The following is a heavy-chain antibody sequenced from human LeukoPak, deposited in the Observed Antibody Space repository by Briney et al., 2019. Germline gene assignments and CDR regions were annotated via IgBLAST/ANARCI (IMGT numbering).Heavy chain of an antibody. Sequence: SETLSLTCAVYGGSFSGYYWSWIRQPPGKGLEWIGEINHSGSTNYNPSLKSRVTISVDTSKNQFSLKLSSVTAADTAVYYCARGVLERGLDYWGQGTLVTVSS. J-gene: IGHJ4*02. V-gene: IGHV4-34*01. D-gene: IGHD1-1*01. CDR2: INHSGST. CDR3: ARGVLERGLDY. CDR1: GGSFSGYY.